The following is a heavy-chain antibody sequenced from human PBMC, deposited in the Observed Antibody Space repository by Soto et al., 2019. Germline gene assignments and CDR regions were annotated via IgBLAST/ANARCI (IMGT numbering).Heavy chain of an antibody. D-gene: IGHD6-13*01. V-gene: IGHV3-7*01. Sequence: GGSLRLSCAASGFTFSSYWMSWVRQAPGKGLEWVANIKQDGSEKYYVDSVKGRFTISRDNANNSLFLQMSSLRVEDTAAYYCATSRTFDYWGQGTLVTVSS. CDR3: ATSRTFDY. CDR1: GFTFSSYW. J-gene: IGHJ4*02. CDR2: IKQDGSEK.